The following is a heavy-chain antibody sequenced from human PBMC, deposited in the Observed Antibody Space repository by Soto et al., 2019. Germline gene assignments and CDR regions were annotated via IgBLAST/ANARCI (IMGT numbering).Heavy chain of an antibody. V-gene: IGHV3-53*01. D-gene: IGHD3-3*01. CDR2: IYNGHTT. CDR3: VRGPSDHKLRLVEWPYGDY. Sequence: GGSLRLSCVASGFIVSSNQMSWVRQAPGKGLEWVSVIYNGHTTYYADSVEGRFTISRDDPKNTLYLQMNSLRVEDTAVYYCVRGPSDHKLRLVEWPYGDYWGQGALVTVSS. CDR1: GFIVSSNQ. J-gene: IGHJ4*02.